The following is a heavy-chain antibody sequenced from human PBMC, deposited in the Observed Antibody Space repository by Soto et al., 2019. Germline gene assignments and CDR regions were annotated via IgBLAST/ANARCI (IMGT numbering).Heavy chain of an antibody. J-gene: IGHJ3*02. V-gene: IGHV1-24*01. CDR1: GYTLTELS. CDR3: ARSLHWNYAFDI. CDR2: FDPEDGET. D-gene: IGHD1-7*01. Sequence: GASVKVSCKVSGYTLTELSMHWVRQAPGKGLEWMGGFDPEDGETIYAQKFQGRVTMAEDTSTSTAYMELRSLRSDDTAVYYCARSLHWNYAFDIWGQGTMVTVSS.